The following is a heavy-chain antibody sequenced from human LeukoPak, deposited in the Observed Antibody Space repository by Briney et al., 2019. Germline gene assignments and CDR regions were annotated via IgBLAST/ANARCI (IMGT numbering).Heavy chain of an antibody. CDR2: INPSGGST. V-gene: IGHV1-46*02. Sequence: ASVKVSCKASGYTFNSYYMHWVRQAPGQGLEWMGIINPSGGSTSHAQKFQGRVTMTRDTSTSTVYMELGSLRSEDTAVYYCARAGDTAMVIEYWGQGTLVTISS. J-gene: IGHJ4*02. CDR1: GYTFNSYY. D-gene: IGHD5-18*01. CDR3: ARAGDTAMVIEY.